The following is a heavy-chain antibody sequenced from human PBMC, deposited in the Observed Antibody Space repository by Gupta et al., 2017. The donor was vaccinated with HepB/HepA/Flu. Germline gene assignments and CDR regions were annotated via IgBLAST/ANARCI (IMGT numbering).Heavy chain of an antibody. V-gene: IGHV3-33*01. CDR3: ARGAFDCSSTSCYGDDAFDI. CDR1: GFTFSSYG. D-gene: IGHD2-2*01. Sequence: QVQLVESGGGVVQPGRSLRLSCAASGFTFSSYGMHWVRQAPGKGLEWVAVIWYDGSNKYYADSVKGRFTISRDNSKNTLYLQMNSLRAEDTAVYYCARGAFDCSSTSCYGDDAFDIWGQGTMVTVSS. J-gene: IGHJ3*02. CDR2: IWYDGSNK.